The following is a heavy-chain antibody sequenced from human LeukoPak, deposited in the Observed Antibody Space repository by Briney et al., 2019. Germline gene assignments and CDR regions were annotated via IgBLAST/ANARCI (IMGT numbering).Heavy chain of an antibody. CDR1: GGTFSSYA. Sequence: GASVKVCCKASGGTFSSYAISWVRQAPGQGLEWMGGIIPIFGTANYARKFQGRVTITTDEATSTAYMELSSLRSEDTAVYYCARDPGLWDYGDRRGAFDIWGQGTMVTVSS. CDR2: IIPIFGTA. V-gene: IGHV1-69*05. D-gene: IGHD4-17*01. J-gene: IGHJ3*02. CDR3: ARDPGLWDYGDRRGAFDI.